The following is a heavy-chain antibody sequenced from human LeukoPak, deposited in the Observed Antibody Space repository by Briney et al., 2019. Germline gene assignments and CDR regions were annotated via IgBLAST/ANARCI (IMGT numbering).Heavy chain of an antibody. V-gene: IGHV4-39*01. CDR1: GGSISSSSYY. CDR3: ARHATMIVVVPEFWFDP. Sequence: SETLSLTCTVSGGSISSSSYYWGWIRQPPGKGLEWIGSIYYSGSTYYNPSLKSRVTISVDTSKNQFSLKLSSVTAADTAVYYCARHATMIVVVPEFWFDPWGQGTLVTVSS. CDR2: IYYSGST. J-gene: IGHJ5*02. D-gene: IGHD3-22*01.